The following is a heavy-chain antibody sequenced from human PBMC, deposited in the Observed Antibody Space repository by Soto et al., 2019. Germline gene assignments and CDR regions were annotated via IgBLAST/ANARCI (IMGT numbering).Heavy chain of an antibody. Sequence: SETLSLTCAVYGGSFSGYYWSWIRQPPGKGLEWIGEINHSGSTNYNPSLKSRVTISVDTSKNQFSLKLSSVTAADTAVYYCARDTYYYDSSGYPTPEPYWGQGTLVTVPQ. J-gene: IGHJ4*02. CDR3: ARDTYYYDSSGYPTPEPY. CDR1: GGSFSGYY. V-gene: IGHV4-34*01. D-gene: IGHD3-22*01. CDR2: INHSGST.